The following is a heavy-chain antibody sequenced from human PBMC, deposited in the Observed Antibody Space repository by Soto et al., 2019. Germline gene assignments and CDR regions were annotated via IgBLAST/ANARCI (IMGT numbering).Heavy chain of an antibody. V-gene: IGHV3-30*18. CDR3: AKVLTGDLDY. J-gene: IGHJ4*02. CDR1: GFTFSSYG. D-gene: IGHD7-27*01. CDR2: ISYDENNK. Sequence: PGGSLRLSFAASGFTFSSYGMNWVRQAPGKGLEWVAVISYDENNKYYADSVKGRFTISRDNSKNTLYLQMNSLRAEDTAVYYCAKVLTGDLDYWGQGTLVTVSS.